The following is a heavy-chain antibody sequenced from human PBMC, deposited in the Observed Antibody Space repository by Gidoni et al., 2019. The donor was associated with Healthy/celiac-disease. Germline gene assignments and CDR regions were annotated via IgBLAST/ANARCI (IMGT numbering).Heavy chain of an antibody. D-gene: IGHD1-7*01. CDR3: ARYREYIMELRSYGMDV. J-gene: IGHJ6*02. CDR2: IIPIFGTA. V-gene: IGHV1-69*01. CDR1: GGTFSSYA. Sequence: QVQLVQSGAEVKKPGSAVKVSCQASGGTFSSYAISWVRQAPGHGLEWMGGIIPIFGTATYSQKFQGSVTITADESTRTAYMELSSLRSEDTAVYYCARYREYIMELRSYGMDVWGQGTTVTVSS.